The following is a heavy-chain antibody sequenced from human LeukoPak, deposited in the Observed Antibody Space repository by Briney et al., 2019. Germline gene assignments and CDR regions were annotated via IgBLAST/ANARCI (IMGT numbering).Heavy chain of an antibody. D-gene: IGHD3-10*01. CDR1: GFTFSRYA. CDR2: ISSNGGST. CDR3: VKDSSSGSYFDY. V-gene: IGHV3-64D*06. J-gene: IGHJ4*02. Sequence: GGSLRLPCSASGFTFSRYAMHWVRQAPGKGLEYVSAISSNGGSTYYADSVKGRFTISRDNSRNTLHLQVSSLRVEDTAVYYCVKDSSSGSYFDYWGQGTLVTVSS.